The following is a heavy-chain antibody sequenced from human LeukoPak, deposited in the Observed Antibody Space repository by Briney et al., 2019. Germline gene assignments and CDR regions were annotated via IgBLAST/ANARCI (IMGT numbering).Heavy chain of an antibody. J-gene: IGHJ4*02. CDR3: ARCLHPTYYFDY. Sequence: SETLSLTCTVSGDSISSSGFYWGWIRQPPGKGLDWIGSFFYSGNTYYSPSLQSRVSISVDTPKNQFSLKLSSVTAADTAVYYCARCLHPTYYFDYWGQGTLVTVSS. CDR2: FFYSGNT. D-gene: IGHD5/OR15-5a*01. V-gene: IGHV4-39*01. CDR1: GDSISSSGFY.